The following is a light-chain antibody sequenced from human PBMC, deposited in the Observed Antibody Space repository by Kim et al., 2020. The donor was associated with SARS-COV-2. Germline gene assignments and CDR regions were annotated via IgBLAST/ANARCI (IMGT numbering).Light chain of an antibody. Sequence: GQKVTSSCSGGSSNIGVNDVSWYQQLPGAAPKLLIYDNDKRPSGIPDRFSASKSGASATLGITGLQTGDEADYYCGTWDSGLSAVVFGGGTKLTVL. CDR2: DND. V-gene: IGLV1-51*01. CDR3: GTWDSGLSAVV. J-gene: IGLJ2*01. CDR1: SSNIGVND.